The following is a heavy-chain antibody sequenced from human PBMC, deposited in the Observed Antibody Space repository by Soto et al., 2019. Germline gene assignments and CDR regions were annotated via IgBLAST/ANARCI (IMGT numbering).Heavy chain of an antibody. J-gene: IGHJ4*02. CDR2: IYYSGST. CDR3: AGQGVRLNFDY. Sequence: QVQLQESGPGLVKPSQTLSLTCTVSGGSISSGGYYWRWIRQHPGKGLEWIGYIYYSGSTYYNPSLKSRVTISVDASKNQFSLKLSSVTAADTAVYYCAGQGVRLNFDYWGQGTLVTVSS. D-gene: IGHD1-1*01. V-gene: IGHV4-31*03. CDR1: GGSISSGGYY.